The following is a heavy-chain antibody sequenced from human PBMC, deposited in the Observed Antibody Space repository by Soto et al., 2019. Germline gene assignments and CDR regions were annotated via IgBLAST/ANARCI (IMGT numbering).Heavy chain of an antibody. CDR3: ARHGDYVFDY. CDR2: IKTDGSSI. D-gene: IGHD3-16*01. J-gene: IGHJ4*02. V-gene: IGHV3-7*02. CDR1: GFIFSDCW. Sequence: EVQLVESGGDLVQPGGSLRLSCAASGFIFSDCWLGWVRQAPGKGLEWVAIIKTDGSSIYYVGSVRGRFTISRDNAKNLLHLQMNSLRAEATAVYYCARHGDYVFDYWGQGTLVTVSS.